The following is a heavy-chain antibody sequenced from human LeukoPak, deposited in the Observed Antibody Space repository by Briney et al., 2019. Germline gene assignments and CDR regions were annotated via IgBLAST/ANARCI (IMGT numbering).Heavy chain of an antibody. J-gene: IGHJ6*03. V-gene: IGHV1-46*01. D-gene: IGHD3-10*01. CDR1: GYTFTSYY. CDR2: INPSGGGT. CDR3: ARNGVGSGSYEPASYFYYMDV. Sequence: VSVEVSCKASGYTFTSYYTHWVRRAPGQGLEWMGIINPSGGGTTYAPKFQGRVTMTRDTSTSTVYMELSSLTSDDTAVYHCARNGVGSGSYEPASYFYYMDVWGKGTTVTVSS.